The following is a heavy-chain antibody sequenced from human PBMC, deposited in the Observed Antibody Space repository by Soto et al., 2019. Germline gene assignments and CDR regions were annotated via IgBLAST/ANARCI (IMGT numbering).Heavy chain of an antibody. J-gene: IGHJ5*02. CDR3: IKASTVTGVGGYR. CDR2: ISSDGRNT. CDR1: GFAFSSYW. Sequence: EVQLVESGGGLVQPGGSLRLSCAASGFAFSSYWMQWVRQPPGKGPVWVSRISSDGRNTTYADPVKGGFTISRDNAKNTLHLQMTSLTDDDTAVYYCIKASTVTGVGGYRWGQGTLVTVSS. D-gene: IGHD6-19*01. V-gene: IGHV3-74*03.